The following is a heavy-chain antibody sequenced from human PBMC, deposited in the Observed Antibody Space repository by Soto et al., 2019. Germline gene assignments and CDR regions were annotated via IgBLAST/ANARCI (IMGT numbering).Heavy chain of an antibody. V-gene: IGHV2-5*02. J-gene: IGHJ4*02. CDR2: IYWEDDK. CDR1: GFSLSTSGVG. CDR3: ADRRIFVVVQGFDY. Sequence: QITLKESGPTLVKPTQTLTLTCTFSGFSLSTSGVGVGWIRQPPGKALEWLALIYWEDDKRYSPSLKSRLTTTQDKSKYQVVRTMTNMDPLDTAPYYCADRRIFVVVQGFDYWGQGTLVTVSS. D-gene: IGHD3-3*01.